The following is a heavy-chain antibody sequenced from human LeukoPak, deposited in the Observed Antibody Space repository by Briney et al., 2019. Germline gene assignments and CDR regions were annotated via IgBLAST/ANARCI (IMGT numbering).Heavy chain of an antibody. J-gene: IGHJ4*02. CDR2: INHSGST. CDR3: ARGRQNRALDY. Sequence: PSETLSLTCAVYGVSFSGYYWSWIRQPPGKGLEWIGEINHSGSTNYNPSLKSRVTISVDTSKNQFSLKLSSVTAADTAVYYCARGRQNRALDYWGQGTLVTVSS. V-gene: IGHV4-34*01. CDR1: GVSFSGYY. D-gene: IGHD3-10*01.